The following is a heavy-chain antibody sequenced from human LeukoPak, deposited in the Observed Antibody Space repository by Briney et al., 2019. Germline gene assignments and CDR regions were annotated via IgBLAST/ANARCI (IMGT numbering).Heavy chain of an antibody. Sequence: GGSLRLSCAASGFTFSNYWMGWVRQAPGKGLEWVANIKQDGSEKYYVDSVKGRFTISRDNAKNSLYLQMNSLRAEDTAVYYCARESGSVTSEVDFDYWGQGTLVTVSS. V-gene: IGHV3-7*01. D-gene: IGHD4-17*01. CDR1: GFTFSNYW. J-gene: IGHJ4*02. CDR3: ARESGSVTSEVDFDY. CDR2: IKQDGSEK.